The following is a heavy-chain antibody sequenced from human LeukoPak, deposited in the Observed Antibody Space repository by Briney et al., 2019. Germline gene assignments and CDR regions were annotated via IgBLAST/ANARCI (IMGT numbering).Heavy chain of an antibody. Sequence: PGGSLRLSCAASGFTFSNYWMHWVRQTPGKGLVWVSRINSDGSIIRYADSVKGRFTISRDNAKNTLYLQMNSLRVEDTAVYYCARVIAVAGSGWNYYYMDVWGKGTTVTVSS. J-gene: IGHJ6*03. CDR3: ARVIAVAGSGWNYYYMDV. V-gene: IGHV3-74*01. D-gene: IGHD6-19*01. CDR2: INSDGSII. CDR1: GFTFSNYW.